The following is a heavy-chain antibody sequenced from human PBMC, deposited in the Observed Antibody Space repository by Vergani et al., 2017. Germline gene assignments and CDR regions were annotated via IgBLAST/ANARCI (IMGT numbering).Heavy chain of an antibody. Sequence: QLQLQESGPGLVKPSETLSLTCTVSGGSISSSSYYWGWIRQPPGKGLEWIGSIYYSGSTYYNPTLKSRVSISVDTSKNQFSLKLISVTAADTAVYYCARPTVTTSGYFDYWGQGTLVTVSS. CDR1: GGSISSSSYY. D-gene: IGHD4-11*01. V-gene: IGHV4-39*07. J-gene: IGHJ4*02. CDR2: IYYSGST. CDR3: ARPTVTTSGYFDY.